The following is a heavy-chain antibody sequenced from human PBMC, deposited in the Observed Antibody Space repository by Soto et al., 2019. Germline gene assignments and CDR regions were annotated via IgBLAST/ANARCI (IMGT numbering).Heavy chain of an antibody. CDR2: FSSSGYTI. CDR1: GFTFSCYY. J-gene: IGHJ4*02. V-gene: IGHV3-11*04. Sequence: GGSLRLSCEASGFTFSCYYMTWIRQSPGKGLEWISYFSSSGYTIRYADSVEGRFTVSRDDAKKTLYLQLNSVTPEDTAVYYCAKGPSSRQLALERPIDYWGQGTLVTVSS. CDR3: AKGPSSRQLALERPIDY. D-gene: IGHD6-6*01.